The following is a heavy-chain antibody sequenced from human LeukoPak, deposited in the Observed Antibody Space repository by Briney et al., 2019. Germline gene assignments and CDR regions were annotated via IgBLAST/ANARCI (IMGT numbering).Heavy chain of an antibody. J-gene: IGHJ4*02. CDR1: GGSISSSSYY. V-gene: IGHV4-39*07. D-gene: IGHD5-24*01. CDR3: ASSVEMATIDY. CDR2: IYYSGST. Sequence: SETLSLTCAVSGGSISSSSYYWGWIRQPPGKGLEWIGSIYYSGSTYYNPSLQSRVTISVDTSKNQFSLKLSSVTAADTAVYYCASSVEMATIDYWGQGTLVTVSS.